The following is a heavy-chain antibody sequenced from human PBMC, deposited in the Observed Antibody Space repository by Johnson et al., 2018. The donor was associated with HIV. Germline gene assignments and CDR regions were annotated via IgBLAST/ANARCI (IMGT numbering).Heavy chain of an antibody. CDR1: GFNFDDYG. CDR2: INWNGGST. V-gene: IGHV3-20*04. J-gene: IGHJ3*02. CDR3: VRDDGSNYEAFDI. Sequence: VQLVESGGGVVRPGGSLRLSCAASGFNFDDYGMSWVRQTPGEGLEWVSGINWNGGSTAYADFVKGRFTISRDNVKSSLYLQMNNLRAEDTAVYYCVRDDGSNYEAFDIWGQGTMVTVSS. D-gene: IGHD4-11*01.